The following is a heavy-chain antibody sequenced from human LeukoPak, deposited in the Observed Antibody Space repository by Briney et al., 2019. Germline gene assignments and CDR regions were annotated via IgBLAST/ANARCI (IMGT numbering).Heavy chain of an antibody. Sequence: PGGSLRLSCAASGFTFSSYEMNWVRQAPGKGLEWVSYISSSGSTIYYADSVKGRFTISRDNAKNSLYLQMNSLRAEDTALYYCARAELLWFGELSSFDYWGQGTLVTVSS. CDR1: GFTFSSYE. CDR3: ARAELLWFGELSSFDY. CDR2: ISSSGSTI. V-gene: IGHV3-48*03. J-gene: IGHJ4*02. D-gene: IGHD3-10*01.